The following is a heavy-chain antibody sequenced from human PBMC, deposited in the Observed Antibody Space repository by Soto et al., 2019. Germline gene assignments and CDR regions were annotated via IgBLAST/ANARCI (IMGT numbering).Heavy chain of an antibody. CDR3: ARDWRSSSWLEYYYYYYGMDV. J-gene: IGHJ6*02. Sequence: GGSLRLSCAASGFTFRSYGMNWVRQAPGKGLEWVSYISSSSSTIYYADSVKGRFTISRDNAKNSLYLQMNSLRDEDTAVYYCARDWRSSSWLEYYYYYYGMDVWGQGTTVTVSS. V-gene: IGHV3-48*02. D-gene: IGHD6-13*01. CDR2: ISSSSSTI. CDR1: GFTFRSYG.